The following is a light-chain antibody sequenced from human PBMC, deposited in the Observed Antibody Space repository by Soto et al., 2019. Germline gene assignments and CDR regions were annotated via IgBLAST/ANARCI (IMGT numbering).Light chain of an antibody. CDR3: KVRGEWRPGGT. Sequence: EIVLAQSPATLSLSPGERATLSCRASQSISNSLAWYQQKPGQAPRLLVYDASNRATGIPARFSGSGSGTDFTLTISSLEPEEIAVYSGKVRGEWRPGGTFGQGTRLEIK. CDR2: DAS. J-gene: IGKJ5*01. V-gene: IGKV3-11*01. CDR1: QSISNS.